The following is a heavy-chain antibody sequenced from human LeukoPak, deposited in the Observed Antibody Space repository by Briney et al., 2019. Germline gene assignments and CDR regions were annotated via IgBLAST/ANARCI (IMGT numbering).Heavy chain of an antibody. J-gene: IGHJ4*02. D-gene: IGHD1-26*01. CDR3: AKRSSYSGSLDY. V-gene: IGHV3-23*01. CDR1: GFTFSSYA. Sequence: GGSLRLSCAASGFTFSSYAMSWVRQAPGKGLGWVSAISGSGGSTYYADSVKGRFTISRDNSKNTLYLQMDSLRAEDTAVYYCAKRSSYSGSLDYWGQGTLVTVSS. CDR2: ISGSGGST.